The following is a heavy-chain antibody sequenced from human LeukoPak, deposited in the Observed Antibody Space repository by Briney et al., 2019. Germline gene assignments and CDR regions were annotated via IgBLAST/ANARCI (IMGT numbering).Heavy chain of an antibody. CDR3: ARTTTPHYYGSGSYALGY. V-gene: IGHV3-30-3*01. J-gene: IGHJ4*02. CDR1: GFTFSTYA. Sequence: PGGSLRLSCAASGFTFSTYAMHWVRQGPGKGLEWVAVMSYDGSNKFYADSVKGRFTISRDNSRNTLYLQMSSLSAEDTAVYYCARTTTPHYYGSGSYALGYWGQGTLVTVPS. CDR2: MSYDGSNK. D-gene: IGHD3-10*01.